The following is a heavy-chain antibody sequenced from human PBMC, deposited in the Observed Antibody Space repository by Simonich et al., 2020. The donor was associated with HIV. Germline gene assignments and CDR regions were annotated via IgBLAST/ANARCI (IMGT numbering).Heavy chain of an antibody. J-gene: IGHJ4*02. V-gene: IGHV4-34*01. CDR3: ARGPYGVRGSNWWGGCFDY. D-gene: IGHD6-13*01. Sequence: QVQLQQWGAGLLKPSETLSLTCAVSGGSFSGYYWSWIRQSPGKGLEGIGEINDSGSTNDNASLKRRVTISVDTSKNQFSLKLSSVTAADTAVYDCARGPYGVRGSNWWGGCFDYWGQGILVAVSS. CDR2: INDSGST. CDR1: GGSFSGYY.